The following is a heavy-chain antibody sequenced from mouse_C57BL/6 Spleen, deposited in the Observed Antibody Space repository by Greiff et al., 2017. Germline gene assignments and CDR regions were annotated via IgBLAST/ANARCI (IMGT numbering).Heavy chain of an antibody. CDR3: ARDYGSSYGYFDY. D-gene: IGHD1-1*01. V-gene: IGHV14-2*01. J-gene: IGHJ2*01. CDR2: IDPEDGET. CDR1: GFNIKDYY. Sequence: VQLKQPGAELVKPGASVKLSCTASGFNIKDYYMHWVKQRTEQGLEWIGRIDPEDGETKYAPKFQGKATITADTSSNTAYLQLSSLTSEDTAVYYCARDYGSSYGYFDYWGQGTTLTVSS.